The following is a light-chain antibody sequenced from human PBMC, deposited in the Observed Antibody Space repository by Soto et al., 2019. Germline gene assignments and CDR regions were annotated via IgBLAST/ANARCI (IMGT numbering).Light chain of an antibody. CDR1: SSNIGNNF. J-gene: IGLJ1*01. CDR2: DNN. Sequence: QSALTQPASVSGSPGQSITISCSGSSSNIGNNFVTWYQQLPGTAPKLLIYDNNKRPSGIPDRFSGSQSGTSATLGITGLQTGDEAVYYCGSWDSSLTYVFGTGTKLTVL. V-gene: IGLV1-51*01. CDR3: GSWDSSLTYV.